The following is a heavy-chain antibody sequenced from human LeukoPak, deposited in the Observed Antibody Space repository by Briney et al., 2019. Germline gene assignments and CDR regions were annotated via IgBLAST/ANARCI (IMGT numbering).Heavy chain of an antibody. D-gene: IGHD3-10*01. CDR2: INHSGST. J-gene: IGHJ4*02. CDR3: AREFRPGYGSGSYYNCFDY. CDR1: GGSFSGYY. Sequence: SETLSLTCAVYGGSFSGYYRSWIRQPPGKGLEWIGEINHSGSTNYNPSLKSRVTISVDTSKNQFSLKLSSVTAADTAVYYCAREFRPGYGSGSYYNCFDYWGQGTLVTVSS. V-gene: IGHV4-34*01.